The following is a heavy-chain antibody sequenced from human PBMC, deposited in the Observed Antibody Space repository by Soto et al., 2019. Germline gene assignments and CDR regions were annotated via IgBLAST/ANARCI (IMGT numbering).Heavy chain of an antibody. CDR1: GYSFTRYW. V-gene: IGHV5-51*01. D-gene: IGHD3-22*01. Sequence: LKISCKGSGYSFTRYWIGWVRQMPGKGLEWMGIISPGDSDVKYSPSFQGQVTISVDKSITTAYLQWSSLKASDTAMYYCARHSWDFYDSSGYGGSFDYWGQGALVTVSS. CDR3: ARHSWDFYDSSGYGGSFDY. J-gene: IGHJ4*02. CDR2: ISPGDSDV.